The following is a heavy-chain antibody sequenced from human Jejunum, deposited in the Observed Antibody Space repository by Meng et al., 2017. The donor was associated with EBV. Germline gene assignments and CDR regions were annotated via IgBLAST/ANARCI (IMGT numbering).Heavy chain of an antibody. Sequence: QVRLVQSGAEVKKPGASVKISFKTSGYTFIDYHVHWVRQAPGQGLEWMGILNPNNGATSYAQRIRGRVTMTRDTSTSTVYMELSSLRSEDTALYYCVGEIVAPYSFDQWGQGTLVTVSS. D-gene: IGHD5-12*01. CDR3: VGEIVAPYSFDQ. V-gene: IGHV1-46*01. CDR1: GYTFIDYH. CDR2: LNPNNGAT. J-gene: IGHJ4*02.